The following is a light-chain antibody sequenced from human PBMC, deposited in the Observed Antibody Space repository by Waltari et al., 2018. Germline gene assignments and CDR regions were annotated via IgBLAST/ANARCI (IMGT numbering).Light chain of an antibody. CDR3: ALWDDSLNGVV. Sequence: QSVLTQPPSASGNPGQRVTIPCSGTYSNMVSHTANWFQHLPGPAPNLLIHSNTQRPSGVPGRFSGSNSGTSASLAISGLQSEDEGDYYCALWDDSLNGVVFGGGTKLTVL. J-gene: IGLJ2*01. CDR1: YSNMVSHT. CDR2: SNT. V-gene: IGLV1-44*01.